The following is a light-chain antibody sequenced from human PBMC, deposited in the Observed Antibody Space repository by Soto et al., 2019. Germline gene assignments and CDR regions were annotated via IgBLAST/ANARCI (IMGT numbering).Light chain of an antibody. Sequence: EIVLTQSPASLSLSPGERATLSCRASQSFRSSLAWYQQQPGQAPRLLIYDASNRATGIPARFSGSGPGTDFTLTISSLEPKDFEVYYCQQRSNWPGTFGQGTKVDIX. CDR3: QQRSNWPGT. J-gene: IGKJ1*01. CDR2: DAS. CDR1: QSFRSS. V-gene: IGKV3-11*01.